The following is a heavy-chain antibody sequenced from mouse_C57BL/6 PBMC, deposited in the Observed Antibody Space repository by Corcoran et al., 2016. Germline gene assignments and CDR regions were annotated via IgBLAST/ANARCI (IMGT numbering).Heavy chain of an antibody. J-gene: IGHJ4*01. CDR1: GYTFTTYG. Sequence: QIQLVQSGPELKKPGETVKISCKASGYTFTTYGMSWVKQAPGKGLKWMGWINPYSGVPTYADDFKGRFAFSLETSASTAYLQINNLKNEDTATYFCARSITTVECYAMDYWGQGTSVTVSS. CDR3: ARSITTVECYAMDY. D-gene: IGHD1-1*01. V-gene: IGHV9-3*01. CDR2: INPYSGVP.